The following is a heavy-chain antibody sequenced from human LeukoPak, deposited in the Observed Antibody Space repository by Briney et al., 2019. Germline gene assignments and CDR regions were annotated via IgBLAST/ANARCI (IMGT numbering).Heavy chain of an antibody. J-gene: IGHJ4*02. D-gene: IGHD2-15*01. V-gene: IGHV3-30*03. CDR1: GFSFSSYG. Sequence: GGSLRLSCAASGFSFSSYGMHWVRQAPGKGLEWVAGISDDGSNEYYADSVRGRFTISRDNSKNVLYLQMNSMRAEDTAVYYCAGGWYFFDYCSQGTLVIVSS. CDR2: ISDDGSNE. CDR3: AGGWYFFDY.